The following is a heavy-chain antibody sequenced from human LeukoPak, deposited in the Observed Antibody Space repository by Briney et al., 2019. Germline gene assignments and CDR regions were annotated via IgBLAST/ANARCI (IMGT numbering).Heavy chain of an antibody. CDR1: GFTFSSYA. Sequence: PGGSLRLSCAASGFTFSSYAMSWVRQAPGKGLEWVSAISGSGGSTSYADSVKGRFSISRDNLKNTVYLQMNNLRAEDTAVYYCAKSGYDYVWGTYADYWGQGTLVTVSS. D-gene: IGHD3-16*01. CDR3: AKSGYDYVWGTYADY. V-gene: IGHV3-23*01. J-gene: IGHJ4*02. CDR2: ISGSGGST.